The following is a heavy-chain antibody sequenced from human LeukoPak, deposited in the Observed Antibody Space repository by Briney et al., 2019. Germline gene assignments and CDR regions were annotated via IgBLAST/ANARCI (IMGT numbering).Heavy chain of an antibody. D-gene: IGHD2-15*01. Sequence: ASVKVSCKASGYTFTSYYMHWVRQAPGQGLEWMGIINPSGGSTSYAQKFQGRVTITADESTSTAYMELSSLRSEDTAVYYCARTPLYCSGGSCYPGTYYFDYWGQGTLVTVSS. V-gene: IGHV1-46*01. CDR1: GYTFTSYY. J-gene: IGHJ4*02. CDR2: INPSGGST. CDR3: ARTPLYCSGGSCYPGTYYFDY.